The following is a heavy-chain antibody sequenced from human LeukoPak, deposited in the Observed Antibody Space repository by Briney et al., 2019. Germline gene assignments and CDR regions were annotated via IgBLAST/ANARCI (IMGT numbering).Heavy chain of an antibody. Sequence: GGSLRLSCAASGFTFSNYWISWVRQAPGKGLEWVANIKQDGSEKYYVDSVKGRFAISRDNAKNSLYLQMNSLRAEDTAVYCCATSPRYCSSSSCHGWGQGTLVTVSS. CDR3: ATSPRYCSSSSCHG. CDR2: IKQDGSEK. D-gene: IGHD2-2*01. CDR1: GFTFSNYW. V-gene: IGHV3-7*01. J-gene: IGHJ4*02.